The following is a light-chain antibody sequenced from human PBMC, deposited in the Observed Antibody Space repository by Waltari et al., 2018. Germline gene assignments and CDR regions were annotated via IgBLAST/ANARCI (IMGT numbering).Light chain of an antibody. V-gene: IGLV1-47*01. J-gene: IGLJ3*02. CDR3: GGWDDSLNGWV. CDR1: TSNIGHKH. Sequence: QSVMTQPPSASGTPGQRVTISCSRSTSNIGHKHVSWYQQLPGAAPNLLIYRNNQRPSGVPDRFSVSKSGTSASLAISGLRSEDEGDYYCGGWDDSLNGWVFGGGTKLTVL. CDR2: RNN.